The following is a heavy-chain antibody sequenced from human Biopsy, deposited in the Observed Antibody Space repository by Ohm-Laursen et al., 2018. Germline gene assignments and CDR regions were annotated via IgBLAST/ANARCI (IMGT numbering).Heavy chain of an antibody. Sequence: SETLSLTCTVSDGSINSNDYYWGWIRQAPGKGLEGLWWVHCSGATYYNPPITSRATISVDTPKNQFLLKLRSATAADTAVYYCARPLRGGEYEGFDLWGPGTMVSVSP. CDR1: DGSINSNDYY. CDR3: ARPLRGGEYEGFDL. CDR2: VHCSGAT. J-gene: IGHJ3*01. V-gene: IGHV4-39*01. D-gene: IGHD4-17*01.